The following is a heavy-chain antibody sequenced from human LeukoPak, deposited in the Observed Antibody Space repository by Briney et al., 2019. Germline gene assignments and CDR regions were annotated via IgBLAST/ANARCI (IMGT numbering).Heavy chain of an antibody. CDR1: GFTFSTSA. V-gene: IGHV3-21*01. J-gene: IGHJ4*02. Sequence: PGGSLRLSCAASGFTFSTSAMNWVRQAPGRGLEWVSSISPTGGAIFYADSLRGRFTISRDNAKNSLYLQMNSLRAEDTAVYYCARGRTYYYDSSGYIDYWGQGTLVTVSS. CDR3: ARGRTYYYDSSGYIDY. CDR2: ISPTGGAI. D-gene: IGHD3-22*01.